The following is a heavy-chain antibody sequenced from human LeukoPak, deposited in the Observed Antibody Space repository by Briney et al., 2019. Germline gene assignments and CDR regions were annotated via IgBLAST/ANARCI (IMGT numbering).Heavy chain of an antibody. D-gene: IGHD3-10*01. J-gene: IGHJ4*02. CDR2: ISAYNGNT. V-gene: IGHV1-18*01. CDR1: GYTFTSFG. Sequence: GTSVKVSCKTSGYTFTSFGISWVRQAPGQGLERMGWISAYNGNTNYAQRLQGRVTMTTDTSTTTAYMELRSLRSDDTAVYYCARSGFTIVRGRTDYWGQGTLVTVSS. CDR3: ARSGFTIVRGRTDY.